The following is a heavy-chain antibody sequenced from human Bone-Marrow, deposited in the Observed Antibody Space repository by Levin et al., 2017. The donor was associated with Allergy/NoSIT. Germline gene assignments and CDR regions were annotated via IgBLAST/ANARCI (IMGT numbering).Heavy chain of an antibody. Sequence: PSETLSLTCSVSGDDSSSGTYFWGWLRQPPGKGLEWIGSIYYRGNTNYNPILKSRVTISEDTSKNWFSLKLNSVTAADTAVYYCARRDQYKSGWVPGFDYWGQGILVTVSS. CDR3: ARRDQYKSGWVPGFDY. V-gene: IGHV4-39*01. J-gene: IGHJ4*02. CDR1: GDDSSSGTYF. CDR2: IYYRGNT. D-gene: IGHD6-19*01.